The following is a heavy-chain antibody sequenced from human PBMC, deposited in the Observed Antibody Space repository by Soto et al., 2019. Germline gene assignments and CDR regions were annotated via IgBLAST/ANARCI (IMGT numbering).Heavy chain of an antibody. CDR1: GGSISSSNW. CDR2: IYHSGST. J-gene: IGHJ6*02. V-gene: IGHV4-4*02. Sequence: SETLSLTCAVSGGSISSSNWWSWVRQPPGKGLEWIGEIYHSGSTNYNPSLKSRVTISVDKSKNQFSLKLSSVTAADTAVYYCARYYDFWSGYSTSYYYYGVDVWGQGTTVTSP. D-gene: IGHD3-3*01. CDR3: ARYYDFWSGYSTSYYYYGVDV.